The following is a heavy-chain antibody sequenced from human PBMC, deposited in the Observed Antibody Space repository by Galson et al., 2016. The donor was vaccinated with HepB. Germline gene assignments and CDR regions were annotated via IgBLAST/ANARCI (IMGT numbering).Heavy chain of an antibody. D-gene: IGHD3-16*01. Sequence: SLRLSCAASGFSFNSNTMHWARQAPGKGLEWVALISSDGSHKYYADSVKGRFTISRDNSKNTLYLQVDSLRAEDTAVFYCAKRGGLDYYFDYWGQGTLVTVSS. CDR3: AKRGGLDYYFDY. J-gene: IGHJ4*02. V-gene: IGHV3-30*18. CDR2: ISSDGSHK. CDR1: GFSFNSNT.